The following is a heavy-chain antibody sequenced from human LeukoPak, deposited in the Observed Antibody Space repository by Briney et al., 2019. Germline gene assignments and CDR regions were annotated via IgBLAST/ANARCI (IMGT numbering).Heavy chain of an antibody. CDR3: ARDPPTGDWLPLFDY. CDR1: GFTFDDYA. CDR2: ISWNSGSI. D-gene: IGHD3-9*01. V-gene: IGHV3-9*01. J-gene: IGHJ4*02. Sequence: GRSLRLSCAASGFTFDDYAMHWVRQAPGKGLEWVSGISWNSGSIGYADSVKGRFTISRDNAKNSLYLQMNSLRAEDTAVYYCARDPPTGDWLPLFDYWGQGTLVTVSS.